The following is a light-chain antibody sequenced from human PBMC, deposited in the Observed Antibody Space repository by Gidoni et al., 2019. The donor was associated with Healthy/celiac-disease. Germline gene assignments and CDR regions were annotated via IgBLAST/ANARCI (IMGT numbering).Light chain of an antibody. CDR1: QSVSSN. CDR3: QQYNNWPPVIT. J-gene: IGKJ5*01. Sequence: ERATLSCRASQSVSSNLAWYQQKPGQAPRLLIYGASTRATGIPARFSGSGSGTEFTLTISSLQSEDFAVYYCQQYNNWPPVITFGQGTRLEIK. CDR2: GAS. V-gene: IGKV3-15*01.